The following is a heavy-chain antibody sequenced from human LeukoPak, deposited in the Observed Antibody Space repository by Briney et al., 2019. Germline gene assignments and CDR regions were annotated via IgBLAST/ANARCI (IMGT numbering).Heavy chain of an antibody. CDR2: IYSGGST. CDR1: GLTVSNNY. CDR3: ARNIPVTRWGY. Sequence: GGSLRLSCAASGLTVSNNYMTWVRRAPGKGLEWVSLIYSGGSTYYADSVKGRFTISRDNSKNTVYLQMNSLRAEDTAVYYCARNIPVTRWGYWGQGTLVTVSS. V-gene: IGHV3-66*01. J-gene: IGHJ4*02. D-gene: IGHD2-21*01.